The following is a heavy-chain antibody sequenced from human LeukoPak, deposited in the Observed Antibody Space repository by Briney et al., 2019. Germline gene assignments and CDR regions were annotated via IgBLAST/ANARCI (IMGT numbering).Heavy chain of an antibody. Sequence: PGGSLRLSCAASGFTFSSYGMHWVRQAPGKGLEWVALIWYDGSNKYYADSVKGRFTISRDNSKNTLYLQMNSLRAEDTAVYYCARYGSGSLYFDFWGQGTLVTVSS. CDR3: ARYGSGSLYFDF. D-gene: IGHD3-10*01. CDR2: IWYDGSNK. J-gene: IGHJ4*02. CDR1: GFTFSSYG. V-gene: IGHV3-33*01.